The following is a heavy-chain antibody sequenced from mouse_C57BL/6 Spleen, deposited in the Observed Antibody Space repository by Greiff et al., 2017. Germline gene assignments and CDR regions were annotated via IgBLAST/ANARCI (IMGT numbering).Heavy chain of an antibody. J-gene: IGHJ2*01. Sequence: QVQLQQPGAELVKPGASVKLSCKASGYTFTSYWMHWVKQRPGRGLEWIGRIDPNSGGTKYNEKFKSKATLTVDKPSSTAYMQLSSLASEASAVYYCALITTGDFDYWGQGTTLTVSS. CDR2: IDPNSGGT. CDR1: GYTFTSYW. CDR3: ALITTGDFDY. D-gene: IGHD1-2*01. V-gene: IGHV1-72*01.